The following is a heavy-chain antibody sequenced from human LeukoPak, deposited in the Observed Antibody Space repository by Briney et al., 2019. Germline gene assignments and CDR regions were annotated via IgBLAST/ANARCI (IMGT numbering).Heavy chain of an antibody. V-gene: IGHV3-21*01. J-gene: IGHJ6*02. D-gene: IGHD4-17*01. CDR1: GFTFSSSS. CDR2: ISSSSTYI. Sequence: GGSLTLSCAASGFTFSSSSINWVRRAPGKGLEWVSSISSSSTYIYYADSVKGRFTISRDNAKNSLYLQMNSLRAEDTAVYYCARERVDYGDWSRYYHYGMDVWGQGTTVTVTS. CDR3: ARERVDYGDWSRYYHYGMDV.